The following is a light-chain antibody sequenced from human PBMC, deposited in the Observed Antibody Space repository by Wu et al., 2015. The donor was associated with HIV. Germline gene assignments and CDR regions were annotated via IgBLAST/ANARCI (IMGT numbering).Light chain of an antibody. CDR2: KTS. J-gene: IGKJ2*01. CDR3: QHYDSYYFYN. Sequence: DIQMTQSPSTLSASVGDRVTITCRASQSIDDWLAWYQQKPGKAPNLLIYKTSNLKNGVPSRFSGSGSGTQFTLTISSLQPDDFATYYCQHYDSYYFYNFGQGTKLEIE. V-gene: IGKV1-5*03. CDR1: QSIDDW.